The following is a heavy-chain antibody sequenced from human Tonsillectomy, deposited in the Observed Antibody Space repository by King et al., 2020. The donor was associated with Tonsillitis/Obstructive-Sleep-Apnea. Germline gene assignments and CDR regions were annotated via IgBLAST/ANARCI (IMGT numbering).Heavy chain of an antibody. CDR3: ARDRPCGSTSCWDAFDI. D-gene: IGHD2-2*01. CDR2: TSTHNGNT. CDR1: GYTFTSHG. J-gene: IGHJ3*02. Sequence: QLVQSGAEVKKPGASVKVSCKASGYTFTSHGISWVRQAPGQGLEWMGWTSTHNGNTNYAQKLQGRVTMTTDTSTSTAYMERRSLTSDDTAGDYCARDRPCGSTSCWDAFDIWSQGTMVTVSS. V-gene: IGHV1-18*01.